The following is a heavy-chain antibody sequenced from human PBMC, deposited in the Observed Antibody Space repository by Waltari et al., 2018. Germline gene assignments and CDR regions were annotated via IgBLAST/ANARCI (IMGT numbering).Heavy chain of an antibody. CDR3: ARLEFYASRGQPVAAFDI. D-gene: IGHD3-22*01. Sequence: EVQLVQSGAEEKEPGESLRISCRGSGYNFNIYYLAWVRQWPGKGLEWVGIIYPGDSDTTYSPSFQGQVTISVDKSINTAYLQWSSLKASDTAIYYCARLEFYASRGQPVAAFDIWGQGTMVTVS. V-gene: IGHV5-51*01. J-gene: IGHJ3*02. CDR1: GYNFNIYY. CDR2: IYPGDSDT.